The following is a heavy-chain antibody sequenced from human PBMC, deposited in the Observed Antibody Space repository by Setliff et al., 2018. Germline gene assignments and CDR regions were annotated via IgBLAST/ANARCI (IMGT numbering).Heavy chain of an antibody. Sequence: TSETLSLTCTVSGGSISSYYWSWIRQPAGRGLEWIGRIYTSGSTNYNPSLKSRVTMSVDTSKNQFSLKLSSVTAADTAVYYCAREQKGGYYGNLGTLDYWGQGTLVTVSS. CDR3: AREQKGGYYGNLGTLDY. CDR2: IYTSGST. J-gene: IGHJ4*02. CDR1: GGSISSYY. D-gene: IGHD3-10*01. V-gene: IGHV4-4*07.